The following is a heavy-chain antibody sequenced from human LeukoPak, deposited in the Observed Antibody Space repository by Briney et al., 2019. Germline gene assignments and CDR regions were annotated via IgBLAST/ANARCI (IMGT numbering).Heavy chain of an antibody. CDR2: IIPIFGTA. V-gene: IGHV1-69*13. CDR3: ARASDDYVWGSYRYYYFDY. D-gene: IGHD3-16*02. CDR1: GGTFSSYA. J-gene: IGHJ4*02. Sequence: SVKVSCKASGGTFSSYAISWVRQAPGQGLEWMGGIIPIFGTANYAQKFQGRVTITADESTSTAYMELSSLRSDDTAVYYCARASDDYVWGSYRYYYFDYWGQGTLVTVSS.